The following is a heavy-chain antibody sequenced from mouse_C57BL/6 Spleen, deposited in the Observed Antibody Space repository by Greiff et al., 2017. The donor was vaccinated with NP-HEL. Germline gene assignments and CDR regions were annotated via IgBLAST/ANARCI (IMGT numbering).Heavy chain of an antibody. V-gene: IGHV10-3*01. J-gene: IGHJ1*03. Sequence: EVQVVESGGGLVQPKGSLKLSCAASGFNFNTYAMHWVRQAPGKGLEWVARIRSKSSNYATYYAESVKDRFTISRDDSKSMLYLQMNNLKTEDTAMYYCVGANYWYFDVWGTGTTVTVSS. CDR1: GFNFNTYA. D-gene: IGHD3-1*01. CDR2: IRSKSSNYAT. CDR3: VGANYWYFDV.